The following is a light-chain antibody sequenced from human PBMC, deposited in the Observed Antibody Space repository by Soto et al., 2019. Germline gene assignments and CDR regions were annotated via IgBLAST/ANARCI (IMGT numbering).Light chain of an antibody. Sequence: QSVLTQPASVSGSPGQSITISCTGTSSDVGGYNYVSWYQQHPGKAPKFMIYDVSNRPSGVSNRFSGSKSSNTASLTISGLQAEDEADYYCSSYTTSNTRQIVFGTGTNVTVL. CDR3: SSYTTSNTRQIV. V-gene: IGLV2-14*01. CDR2: DVS. J-gene: IGLJ1*01. CDR1: SSDVGGYNY.